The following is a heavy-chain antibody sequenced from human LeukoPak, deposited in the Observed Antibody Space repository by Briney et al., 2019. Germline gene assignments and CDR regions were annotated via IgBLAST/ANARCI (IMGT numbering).Heavy chain of an antibody. CDR3: ARAYYDSSGYYYLRPGHFDY. J-gene: IGHJ4*02. CDR2: IYYSGST. D-gene: IGHD3-22*01. V-gene: IGHV4-59*01. CDR1: GGSISSYY. Sequence: SETPSLTCTVSGGSISSYYWSWIRQPPGKGLEWIGYIYYSGSTNYNPSLKSRVTISVDTSKNQFSLKLSSVTAADTAVYYCARAYYDSSGYYYLRPGHFDYWGQGTLVTVSS.